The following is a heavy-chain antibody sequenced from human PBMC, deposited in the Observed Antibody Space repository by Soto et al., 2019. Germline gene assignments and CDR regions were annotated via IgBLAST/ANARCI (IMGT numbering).Heavy chain of an antibody. CDR3: ARHSSLGSGYYP. J-gene: IGHJ3*01. V-gene: IGHV4-4*02. CDR2: VYHSGST. CDR1: GDTISSTRW. Sequence: PSETLSLTCAVSGDTISSTRWWSWVRQPPGKGLEWIGDVYHSGSTNYNPSLKSRVTISVDKSNNQFSLKLKSVTAADTAVYFCARHSSLGSGYYPWGQGTMVTVSS. D-gene: IGHD3-22*01.